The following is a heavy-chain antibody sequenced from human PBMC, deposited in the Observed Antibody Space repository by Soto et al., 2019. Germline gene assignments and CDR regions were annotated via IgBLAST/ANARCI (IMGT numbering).Heavy chain of an antibody. CDR3: ARVRIPYCSGGSCPGLDP. CDR2: IYPGDSDT. V-gene: IGHV5-51*01. J-gene: IGHJ5*02. Sequence: GESLKISCKGSGYSFNTHWIGWVRQMPGKGPEWMRIIYPGDSDTRYTPSFQGQVTISADKSISTAYLQWSSLRASDTAMYYCARVRIPYCSGGSCPGLDPWGQGTQVTVS. CDR1: GYSFNTHW. D-gene: IGHD2-15*01.